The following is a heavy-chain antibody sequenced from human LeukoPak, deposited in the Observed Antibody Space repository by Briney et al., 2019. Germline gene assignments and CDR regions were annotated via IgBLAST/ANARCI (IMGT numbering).Heavy chain of an antibody. D-gene: IGHD3-22*01. V-gene: IGHV3-21*01. Sequence: GSLRLSCAASGFTFSTCTMNWVRQAPGKGLEGVSAISNSGYTYYADSLKGRVTISRDNAKRSLYLQMNSLRAEDTAVYYCARDRTMTGDRGIDYWGQGTPVTVSS. J-gene: IGHJ4*02. CDR2: ISNSGYT. CDR3: ARDRTMTGDRGIDY. CDR1: GFTFSTCT.